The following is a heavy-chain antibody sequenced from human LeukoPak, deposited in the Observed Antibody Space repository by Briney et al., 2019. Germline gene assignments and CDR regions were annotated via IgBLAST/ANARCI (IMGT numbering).Heavy chain of an antibody. CDR3: ARDFDDPTGHYYYLPDY. D-gene: IGHD3-22*01. Sequence: GGSLRLSCAASGFTFRRNGMHWVRQAPGKGLEWLSFIRFDGTKKFYTQSVRGRFTISRDTSINVLYLQMNKLTAEDTAVYYCARDFDDPTGHYYYLPDYWGPGTLVTVSS. CDR2: IRFDGTKK. CDR1: GFTFRRNG. V-gene: IGHV3-30*02. J-gene: IGHJ4*02.